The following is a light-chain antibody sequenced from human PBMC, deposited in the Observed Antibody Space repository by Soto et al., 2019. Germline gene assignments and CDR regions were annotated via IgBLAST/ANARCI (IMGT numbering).Light chain of an antibody. CDR2: DAS. CDR1: QSVSSY. Sequence: ETVLTQSPATLSLSPGERVTLSCRASQSVSSYLAWYQQKPGQAPRLLISDASNRATGIPARFSGSGSGTDFTLTISSLEPEDFAVYYCQQRSNWPLTFGGGTKVEIK. V-gene: IGKV3-11*01. J-gene: IGKJ4*01. CDR3: QQRSNWPLT.